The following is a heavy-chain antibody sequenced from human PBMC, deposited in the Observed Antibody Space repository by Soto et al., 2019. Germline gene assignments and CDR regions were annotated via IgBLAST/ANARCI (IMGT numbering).Heavy chain of an antibody. CDR1: GGTFSSYA. D-gene: IGHD3-3*01. V-gene: IGHV1-69*12. Sequence: QVQLVQSGAEVKKPGSSVKVSCKASGGTFSSYAISWVRQAPGQGLEWMGGIIPIFGTAHYAQKFQVRVTTTADESTSTAYLELLSLRSEDTAVYYCARPEVTVFRVVTQYYYYMDCWGRGNTVTVAS. CDR2: IIPIFGTA. J-gene: IGHJ6*02. CDR3: ARPEVTVFRVVTQYYYYMDC.